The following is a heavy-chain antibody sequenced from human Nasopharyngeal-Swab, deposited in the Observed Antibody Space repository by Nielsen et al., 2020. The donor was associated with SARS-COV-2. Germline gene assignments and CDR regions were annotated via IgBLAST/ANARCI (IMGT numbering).Heavy chain of an antibody. D-gene: IGHD3-16*01. J-gene: IGHJ5*02. V-gene: IGHV3-23*01. Sequence: GESLKISCAASGFTFSSYAMSWVRQVPGKGLEWVSSITASAGATYYVDSVKGRFTISRDNSKNTLYLQMSSLRAEDTALYYCAKDPAMITSSGFAPWGQGTLVIVSS. CDR2: ITASAGAT. CDR1: GFTFSSYA. CDR3: AKDPAMITSSGFAP.